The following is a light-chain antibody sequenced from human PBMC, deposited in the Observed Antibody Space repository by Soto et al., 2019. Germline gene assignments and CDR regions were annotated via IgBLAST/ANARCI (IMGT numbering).Light chain of an antibody. J-gene: IGLJ7*01. CDR1: SSDVGTYNY. CDR2: EDD. Sequence: QSALTQPASVSGSPGQSITVSCTGTSSDVGTYNYVSWYQQYPGKAPALLIYEDDKRPSGVSNRFSGSKSDSTASLTISGLQAEDEADYYCCLYLGGTSVFGGGTQLTVL. CDR3: CLYLGGTSV. V-gene: IGLV2-14*01.